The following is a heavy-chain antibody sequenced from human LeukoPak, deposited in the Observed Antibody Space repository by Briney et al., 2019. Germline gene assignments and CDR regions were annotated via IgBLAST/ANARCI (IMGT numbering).Heavy chain of an antibody. CDR2: IIPIFGTA. J-gene: IGHJ6*02. Sequence: AASVKVSCKASGNSISNYAVSWVRQAPGQGFEWMGGIIPIFGTADYAQKFQGRVTITADQSTSTTYLALSSLKSEDTAPYSCTTRACHAGGCSSSFYYYYGLHFWGQGTTVSVSS. CDR3: TTRACHAGGCSSSFYYYYGLHF. CDR1: GNSISNYA. V-gene: IGHV1-69*13. D-gene: IGHD3-16*01.